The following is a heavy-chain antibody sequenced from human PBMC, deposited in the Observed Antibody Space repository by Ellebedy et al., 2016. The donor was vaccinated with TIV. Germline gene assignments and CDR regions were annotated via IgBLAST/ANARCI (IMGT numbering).Heavy chain of an antibody. CDR1: GFTFSSYS. CDR2: IRYDGSNK. V-gene: IGHV3-30*02. D-gene: IGHD6-13*01. J-gene: IGHJ4*02. Sequence: GGSLRLSCAASGFTFSSYSMNWVRQAPGKGLERVAFIRYDGSNKYYADSVKGRFTISRDNSKNTLYLQMNSLRAEDTAVYYCAKTGWPFGIAAAGDYWGQGTLVTVSS. CDR3: AKTGWPFGIAAAGDY.